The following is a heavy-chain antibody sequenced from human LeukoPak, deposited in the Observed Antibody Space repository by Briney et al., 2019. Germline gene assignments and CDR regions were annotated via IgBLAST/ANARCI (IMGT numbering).Heavy chain of an antibody. CDR3: AKDKSVSADYYFDY. V-gene: IGHV3-7*01. CDR1: EFTFSSYW. Sequence: GGSLRLSCAASEFTFSSYWMSWVRQAPGKGLEWVANIKQDGGQIYYLDSVKGRFTVSRDNAKNSLYLQMNSLRAEDTAVYYCAKDKSVSADYYFDYWGQGTLVTVSS. CDR2: IKQDGGQI. J-gene: IGHJ4*02. D-gene: IGHD5/OR15-5a*01.